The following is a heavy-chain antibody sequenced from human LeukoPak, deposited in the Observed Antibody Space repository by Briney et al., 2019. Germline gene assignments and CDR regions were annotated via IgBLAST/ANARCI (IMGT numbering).Heavy chain of an antibody. CDR3: ARYGSGSYRQFDF. J-gene: IGHJ4*02. Sequence: SETLSLSCSVSGGSMSSNYWSWIRQPPGKGLEWIGYIYSSGSTNYNPSLKRQLTMSLDTSKNEFSLKLSSVTAADTAVYYCARYGSGSYRQFDFWGQGTLVTVSS. D-gene: IGHD3-10*01. V-gene: IGHV4-59*01. CDR2: IYSSGST. CDR1: GGSMSSNY.